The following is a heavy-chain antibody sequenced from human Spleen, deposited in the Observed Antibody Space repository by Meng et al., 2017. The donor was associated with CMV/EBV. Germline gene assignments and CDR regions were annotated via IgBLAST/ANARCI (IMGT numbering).Heavy chain of an antibody. J-gene: IGHJ6*02. CDR2: ISYDGSYR. D-gene: IGHD3-10*01. V-gene: IGHV3-30-3*01. Sequence: GESLKISCAASGFTFSSYVLHWVRQAPGKGLEWVAVISYDGSYRSYADSVKGRFTISRDNSKNTLYLQMNSLRAEDTAVYYCARSRIEVVRGLMDYYYYYYAMDVWGQGTTVTVSS. CDR1: GFTFSSYV. CDR3: ARSRIEVVRGLMDYYYYYYAMDV.